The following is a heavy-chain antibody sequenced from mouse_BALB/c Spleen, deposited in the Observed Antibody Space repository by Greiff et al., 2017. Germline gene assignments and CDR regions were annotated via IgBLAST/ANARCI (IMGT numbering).Heavy chain of an antibody. CDR3: ARRGDGYSFAY. CDR1: GFTFSSYY. Sequence: DVKLVESGGGLVKLGGSLKLSCAASGFTFSSYYMSWVRQTPEKRLELVAAINSNGGSTYYPDTVKGRFTISRDNAKNTLYLQMSSLKSEDTALYYCARRGDGYSFAYWGQGTLVTVSA. V-gene: IGHV5-6-2*01. D-gene: IGHD2-3*01. CDR2: INSNGGST. J-gene: IGHJ3*01.